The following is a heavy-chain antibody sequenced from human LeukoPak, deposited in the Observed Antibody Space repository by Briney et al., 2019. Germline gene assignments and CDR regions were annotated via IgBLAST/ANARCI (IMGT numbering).Heavy chain of an antibody. CDR2: IYYSGST. D-gene: IGHD5-18*01. V-gene: IGHV4-39*01. Sequence: SETLSLTCTVSGGSISNYYWSWIRQPPGKGLEWIGSIYYSGSTYYNPSLKSRVTISVDTSKNQFSLKLSSVTAADTAVYYCARRRSGTAMGFDYWGQGTLVTVSS. J-gene: IGHJ4*02. CDR3: ARRRSGTAMGFDY. CDR1: GGSISNYY.